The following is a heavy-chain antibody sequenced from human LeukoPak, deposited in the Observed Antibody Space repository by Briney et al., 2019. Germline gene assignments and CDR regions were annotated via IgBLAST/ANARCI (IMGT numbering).Heavy chain of an antibody. V-gene: IGHV4-59*01. Sequence: SETLSLTCTVSGGSISSYYWSWIRQPPGKGLEWIGYIYYSGSTNYNPSLKSRVTISVDTSKNQFSLKLSSVTAADTAVYYCAREAPGYYDSTNWFDPWGQGTLVTVSS. J-gene: IGHJ5*02. D-gene: IGHD3-22*01. CDR3: AREAPGYYDSTNWFDP. CDR2: IYYSGST. CDR1: GGSISSYY.